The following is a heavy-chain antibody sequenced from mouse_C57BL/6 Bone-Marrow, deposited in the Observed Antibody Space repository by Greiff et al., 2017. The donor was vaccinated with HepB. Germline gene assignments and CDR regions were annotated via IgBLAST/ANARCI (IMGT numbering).Heavy chain of an antibody. D-gene: IGHD2-4*01. CDR2: ISDGGSYT. J-gene: IGHJ3*01. CDR1: GFTFSSYA. V-gene: IGHV5-4*01. CDR3: ARDGGLRAWFAD. Sequence: EVKLVESGGGLVKPGGSLKLSCAASGFTFSSYAMSWVRQTPEKRLEWVATISDGGSYTYYPDNVKGRFTISRDNAKNNLYLQMSHLKSEDTAMYYCARDGGLRAWFADWGQGTLVTVSA.